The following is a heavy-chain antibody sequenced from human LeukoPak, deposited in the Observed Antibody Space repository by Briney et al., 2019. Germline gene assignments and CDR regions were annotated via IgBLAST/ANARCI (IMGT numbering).Heavy chain of an antibody. J-gene: IGHJ4*02. CDR2: ISGSGGNT. V-gene: IGHV3-23*01. CDR3: ARGYASGTYYSDY. CDR1: GFTISDYA. D-gene: IGHD3-10*01. Sequence: GGSLRLSCAASGFTISDYAMSWVRQAPGKGLEWVSAISGSGGNTYYADSVRGRFTISRDKSKNTLFLQMNSLRAEDTAVYYCARGYASGTYYSDYWGQGTLVTVSS.